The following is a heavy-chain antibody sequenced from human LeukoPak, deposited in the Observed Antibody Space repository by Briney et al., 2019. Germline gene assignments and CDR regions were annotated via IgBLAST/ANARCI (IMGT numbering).Heavy chain of an antibody. Sequence: PGGSLRLSCETSGFTFSSYAMSWVRQAPGKGLEWVSGISGSGRSTNSADSVKGRFIISRDKSKSTLYLQMDSLRAEDTAIYHCAKGEWGRAVRADAVSRGWFDSWGQGTLVIVSS. CDR2: ISGSGRST. J-gene: IGHJ5*01. CDR1: GFTFSSYA. V-gene: IGHV3-23*01. D-gene: IGHD3-3*01. CDR3: AKGEWGRAVRADAVSRGWFDS.